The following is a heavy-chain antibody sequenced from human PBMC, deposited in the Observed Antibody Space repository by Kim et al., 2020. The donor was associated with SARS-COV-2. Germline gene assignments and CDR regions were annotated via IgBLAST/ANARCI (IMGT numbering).Heavy chain of an antibody. CDR3: ARDPGIRYFDWSRIDTATRPKGAFDI. Sequence: SETLSLTCTVSGGSISSGGYYWSWIRQHPGKGLEWIGYIYYSGSTYYNPSLKSRVTISVDTSKNQFSLKLSSVTAADTAVYYCARDPGIRYFDWSRIDTATRPKGAFDIWGQGTMVTVSS. J-gene: IGHJ3*02. CDR2: IYYSGST. D-gene: IGHD3-9*01. CDR1: GGSISSGGYY. V-gene: IGHV4-31*03.